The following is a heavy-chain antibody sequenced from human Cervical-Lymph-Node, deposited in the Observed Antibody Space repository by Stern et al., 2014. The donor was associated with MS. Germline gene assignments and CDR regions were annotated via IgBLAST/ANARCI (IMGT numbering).Heavy chain of an antibody. V-gene: IGHV1-46*01. CDR1: GYTFTSYY. CDR3: ARDNNAFDI. J-gene: IGHJ3*02. CDR2: IHPGGDTT. Sequence: QVQLVQSGAEVKKPGASVKLSCKTSGYTFTSYYMHWVRQAPGQGLEWMGMIHPGGDTTAYAQDFQGRVTVARDTSTSTVYMELSSLRSEDTAVYYCARDNNAFDIWGQGTMVTVSS.